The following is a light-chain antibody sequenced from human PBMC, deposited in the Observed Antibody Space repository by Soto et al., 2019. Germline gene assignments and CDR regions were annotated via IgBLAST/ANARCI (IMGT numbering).Light chain of an antibody. CDR1: SSNIGSNY. Sequence: QPVLTQPPSASGTPGQRVTISCSGSSSNIGSNYVYWYQQLPGTAPKLLIYRNNQRPSGVPDRFSGSKSGTSASLAISGLRSEDEAEYYCAAWDDSLSGSYVFGTGTKVTVL. CDR2: RNN. V-gene: IGLV1-47*01. J-gene: IGLJ1*01. CDR3: AAWDDSLSGSYV.